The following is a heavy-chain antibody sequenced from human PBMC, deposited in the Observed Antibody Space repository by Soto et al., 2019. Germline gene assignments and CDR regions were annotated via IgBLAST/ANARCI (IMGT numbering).Heavy chain of an antibody. CDR2: ISAYNGNT. CDR1: GYTFTSYG. Sequence: GASVKVSCKASGYTFTSYGISWVRQAPGQGLEWMGWISAYNGNTNYAQKLKGRVTMTTDTSTSTAYMKLRSLRSDDTAVYYCARDPLGYCSSTSCYGGRWFDPWGQGTLVTVSS. D-gene: IGHD2-2*01. J-gene: IGHJ5*02. V-gene: IGHV1-18*01. CDR3: ARDPLGYCSSTSCYGGRWFDP.